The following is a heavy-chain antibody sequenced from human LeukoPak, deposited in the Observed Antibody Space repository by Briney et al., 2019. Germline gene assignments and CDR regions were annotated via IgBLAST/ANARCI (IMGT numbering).Heavy chain of an antibody. J-gene: IGHJ6*03. V-gene: IGHV3-48*03. CDR1: GFTFSTYD. CDR2: ISNSGRTM. Sequence: GGSLRLSCAASGFTFSTYDMNWVRQAPGKGLEWVSFISNSGRTMYYGDSVKGRFTISRDNAKNSLYLQMNSLRAEDTALYYCAKEGQQLVRSDYMDVWGKGTTVTISS. CDR3: AKEGQQLVRSDYMDV. D-gene: IGHD6-13*01.